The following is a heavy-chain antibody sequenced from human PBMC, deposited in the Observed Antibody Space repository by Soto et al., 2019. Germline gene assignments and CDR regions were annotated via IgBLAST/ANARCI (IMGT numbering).Heavy chain of an antibody. Sequence: GGSLRLSCAASGFTFSSYEMNWVRQAPGKGLEWVSYISSSGSTIYYADSVKGRFTISRDNAKNSLYLQMNSLRAEDTAVYYCARDPTPSMITIFGVVIHDAYDGMDVWGQGTTVTVSS. J-gene: IGHJ6*02. CDR3: ARDPTPSMITIFGVVIHDAYDGMDV. V-gene: IGHV3-48*03. D-gene: IGHD3-3*01. CDR1: GFTFSSYE. CDR2: ISSSGSTI.